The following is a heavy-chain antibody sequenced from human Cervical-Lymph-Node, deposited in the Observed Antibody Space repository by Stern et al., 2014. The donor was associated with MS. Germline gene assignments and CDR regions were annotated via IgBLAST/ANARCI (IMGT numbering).Heavy chain of an antibody. Sequence: VQLVDSGGGLVKPGGSLRLSCAASGFTFSDYYMSWIRQAPGKGLEWVSSISSSGSSIDYADSVKGRFTISRYNAKNSLYLQMNSLRAEDTAVYYCARSHSKWLVHDAFDIWGQGTMVSVSS. CDR2: ISSSGSSI. J-gene: IGHJ3*02. D-gene: IGHD6-19*01. CDR3: ARSHSKWLVHDAFDI. V-gene: IGHV3-11*01. CDR1: GFTFSDYY.